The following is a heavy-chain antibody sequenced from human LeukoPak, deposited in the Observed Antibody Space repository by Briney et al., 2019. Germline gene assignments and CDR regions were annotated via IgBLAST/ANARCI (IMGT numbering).Heavy chain of an antibody. CDR1: GGSISSYY. CDR3: ARGPGYYDILQYYYGMDV. CDR2: IYYSGST. D-gene: IGHD3-9*01. Sequence: PSETLSLTCTVSGGSISSYYWSWIRQPPGKGLEWCGYIYYSGSTNYNPSLKSRVTISVDRSKNQFSLKLSSVTAADTAVYYCARGPGYYDILQYYYGMDVWGKGTTVTVSS. J-gene: IGHJ6*04. V-gene: IGHV4-59*01.